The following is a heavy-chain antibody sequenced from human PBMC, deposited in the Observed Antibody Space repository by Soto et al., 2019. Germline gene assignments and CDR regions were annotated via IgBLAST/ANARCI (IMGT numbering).Heavy chain of an antibody. CDR3: AREPRYPSYCSSTSCYGDYFDS. J-gene: IGHJ4*02. V-gene: IGHV3-33*01. CDR2: IWYDGSNK. CDR1: GFTFSSYG. D-gene: IGHD2-2*01. Sequence: QVQLVESGGGVVQPGRSLRLSCAASGFTFSSYGMHWVRQAPGKGLEWVAVIWYDGSNKYYADSVKGRFTISRDNSKNPLYLQMNGLRAEDTAVYYCAREPRYPSYCSSTSCYGDYFDSWGQGTLVTVSS.